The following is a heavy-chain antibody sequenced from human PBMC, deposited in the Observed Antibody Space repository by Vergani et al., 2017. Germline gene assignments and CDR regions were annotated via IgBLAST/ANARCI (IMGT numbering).Heavy chain of an antibody. CDR2: IHYSKNT. CDR3: ASNTHSGQRADL. Sequence: QVPPQESGPGLVKSSETLSLTCSVFFDSIRNLYCNWIRQPPGKGLEWIGSIHYSKNTNYNPSLKTRVTISVDTSKNQFSLTLTSVTPADTAVYYCASNTHSGQRADLWGQGILVTVTS. CDR1: FDSIRNLY. J-gene: IGHJ4*01. D-gene: IGHD6-19*01. V-gene: IGHV4-59*11.